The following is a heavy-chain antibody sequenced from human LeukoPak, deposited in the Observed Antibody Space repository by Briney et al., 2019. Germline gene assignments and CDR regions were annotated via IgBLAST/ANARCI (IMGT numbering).Heavy chain of an antibody. CDR3: VKAQRGFDDFWSGYDY. J-gene: IGHJ4*02. D-gene: IGHD3-3*01. CDR1: GFTFSSYG. CDR2: ISGSGGST. Sequence: GGSLRLSCAASGFTFSSYGMSWVRQAPGKGLEWVSAISGSGGSTYYADSVKGRFTISRDNSQNTLYIQMESLRVEDTAVYYCVKAQRGFDDFWSGYDYWGQGSLVTVSS. V-gene: IGHV3-23*01.